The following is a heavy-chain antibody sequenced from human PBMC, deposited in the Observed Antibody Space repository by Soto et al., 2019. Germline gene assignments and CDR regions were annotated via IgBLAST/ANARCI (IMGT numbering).Heavy chain of an antibody. CDR3: TTDGVEMATNDY. J-gene: IGHJ4*02. CDR1: GFTFSNAW. CDR2: IKSKTDGGTT. D-gene: IGHD5-12*01. Sequence: GESLKISCAASGFTFSNAWMSWVRQAPGKGLEWVGRIKSKTDGGTTDYAAPVKGRFTISRDDSKNTLYLQMNSLKTEDTAVYYCTTDGVEMATNDYWGQGTLVTVSS. V-gene: IGHV3-15*01.